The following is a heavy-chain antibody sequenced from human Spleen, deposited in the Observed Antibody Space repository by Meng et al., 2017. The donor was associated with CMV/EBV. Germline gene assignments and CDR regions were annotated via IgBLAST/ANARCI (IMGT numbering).Heavy chain of an antibody. CDR2: ISSSSSTI. V-gene: IGHV3-48*04. Sequence: GESLKISCAASGFTFSSYSMNWVRQAPGKGLEWVSYISSSSSTIYYADSVKGRFTISRDNAKNSLYLQMNSLRAEDTAVYYCARYNGMDVWGQGTMVTVSS. CDR1: GFTFSSYS. CDR3: ARYNGMDV. J-gene: IGHJ6*02.